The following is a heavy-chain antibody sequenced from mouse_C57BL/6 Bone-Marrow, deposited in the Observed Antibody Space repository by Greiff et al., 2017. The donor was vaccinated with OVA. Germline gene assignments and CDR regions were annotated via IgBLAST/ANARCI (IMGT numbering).Heavy chain of an antibody. CDR3: ARSGFAY. V-gene: IGHV1-69*01. CDR1: GYTFTSYW. J-gene: IGHJ3*01. CDR2: IDPSDSYT. Sequence: QVQLQQPGAELVMPGASVKLSCKASGYTFTSYWMHWVKQRPGQGLEWSGEIDPSDSYTNYNQKFKGKSTLTVDKSSSTAYMQLSSLTSEDSAVYYCARSGFAYWGQGTLVTVSA.